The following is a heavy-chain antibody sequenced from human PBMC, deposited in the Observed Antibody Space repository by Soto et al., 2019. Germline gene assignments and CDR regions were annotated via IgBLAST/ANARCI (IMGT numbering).Heavy chain of an antibody. V-gene: IGHV1-3*01. CDR1: GYTFTSYA. CDR2: INAGNGNT. D-gene: IGHD5-12*01. Sequence: GASVKVSCKASGYTFTSYAMHWVRQAPGQRLEWMGWINAGNGNTKYSQKFQGRVTITRDTSASTAYMELSSLRSEDTAVYYCARGEGIVATIDPPNDYWGQGTLVTVSS. CDR3: ARGEGIVATIDPPNDY. J-gene: IGHJ4*02.